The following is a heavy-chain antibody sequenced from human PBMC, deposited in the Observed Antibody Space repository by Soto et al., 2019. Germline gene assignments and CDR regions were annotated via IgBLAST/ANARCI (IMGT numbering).Heavy chain of an antibody. CDR1: ESIFRGYG. Sequence: QLQMVESGGGVVQPGGSLRLSCAVSESIFRGYGMHWVRQAPGKGLKWVAIIRFDGSNIHYADYVMGRFTISRDNSKNMLYLEMNNLRVEDTAVYYCARDGVGVTTFWGFLDYWGQGTLVTVSA. J-gene: IGHJ4*02. D-gene: IGHD3-10*02. CDR2: IRFDGSNI. CDR3: ARDGVGVTTFWGFLDY. V-gene: IGHV3-33*01.